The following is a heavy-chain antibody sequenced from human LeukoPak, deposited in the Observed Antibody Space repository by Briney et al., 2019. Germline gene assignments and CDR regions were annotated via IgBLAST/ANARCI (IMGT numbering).Heavy chain of an antibody. D-gene: IGHD6-19*01. CDR2: IYTSGST. CDR1: DYSISSGYGYY. Sequence: PSETLSLTCTVSDYSISSGYGYYWGWIRQPAGKGLEWIGRIYTSGSTNYNPSLKSRVTISVDTSKNQFSLKLSSVTAADTAVYYCARDRQWLVPDPYYYYYMDVWGKGTTVTISS. CDR3: ARDRQWLVPDPYYYYYMDV. V-gene: IGHV4-61*02. J-gene: IGHJ6*03.